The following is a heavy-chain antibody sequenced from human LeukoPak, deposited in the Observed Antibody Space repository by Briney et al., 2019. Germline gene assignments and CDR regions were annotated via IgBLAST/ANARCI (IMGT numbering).Heavy chain of an antibody. Sequence: SETLSLICTVSGGSISSYYWSWIRQPPGKGLEWIGYIYSSGSTNYNPSLKSRVTISVDTSRNQFSLKLSSVTAADTAVYYCARDRHGSGSAHSFDPWGQGTLVTVSS. V-gene: IGHV4-59*01. CDR1: GGSISSYY. CDR2: IYSSGST. CDR3: ARDRHGSGSAHSFDP. D-gene: IGHD3-10*01. J-gene: IGHJ5*02.